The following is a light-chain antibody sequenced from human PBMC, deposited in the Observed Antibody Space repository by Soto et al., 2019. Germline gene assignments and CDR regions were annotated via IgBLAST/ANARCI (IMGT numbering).Light chain of an antibody. V-gene: IGLV2-14*01. CDR2: EVN. J-gene: IGLJ3*02. Sequence: QSVLTQPASVSGSPGQSITISCTGNSSDVGGYNYVSWYQQHPGKAPKLMIYEVNNRPSGVSNRFSGSKSGNTASLTISGLQAEDEADYYCSSYTSSSTWVFGGGTNVTVL. CDR3: SSYTSSSTWV. CDR1: SSDVGGYNY.